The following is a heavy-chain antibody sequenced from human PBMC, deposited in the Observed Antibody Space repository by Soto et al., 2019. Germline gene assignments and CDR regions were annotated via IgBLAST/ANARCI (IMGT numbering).Heavy chain of an antibody. CDR1: GYTFTSYY. CDR3: ARESRDIVVVVAANNWFDP. D-gene: IGHD2-15*01. V-gene: IGHV1-46*01. Sequence: VASVKVSCKASGYTFTSYYMHWVRQAPGQGLDWMGIINPSGGSTSYAQKFQGRVTMTRDTSTSTVYMELSSLRSEDTAVYYCARESRDIVVVVAANNWFDPWGQGTLVTVSS. J-gene: IGHJ5*02. CDR2: INPSGGST.